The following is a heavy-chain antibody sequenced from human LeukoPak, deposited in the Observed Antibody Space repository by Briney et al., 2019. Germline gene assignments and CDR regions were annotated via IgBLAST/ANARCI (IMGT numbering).Heavy chain of an antibody. CDR2: IYYSGNT. CDR1: GGSISSTSYY. CDR3: ARQWPYSSGWTNWFAP. D-gene: IGHD6-19*01. V-gene: IGHV4-39*01. J-gene: IGHJ5*02. Sequence: KTSETLSLTCTVSGGSISSTSYYWGWIRQPPGKGPEWIGSIYYSGNTYYNPSLKSRVTISVDTSKKQFSLKLNSVTAADTAVYYCARQWPYSSGWTNWFAPWGQGTLVTVSS.